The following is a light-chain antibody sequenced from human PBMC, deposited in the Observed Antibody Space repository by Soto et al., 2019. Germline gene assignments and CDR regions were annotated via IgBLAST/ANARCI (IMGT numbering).Light chain of an antibody. CDR3: CSYVGSSTFV. J-gene: IGLJ2*01. Sequence: QSVLTQPASVSGSPGQSITISCIGTSSDVGSYNLVSCYQQHPGKAPKLMIYDGSKRPSGISNRFSGSKSGKTASLTISGLQSEDEADYYCCSYVGSSTFVFGGGTKLTVL. CDR2: DGS. V-gene: IGLV2-23*03. CDR1: SSDVGSYNL.